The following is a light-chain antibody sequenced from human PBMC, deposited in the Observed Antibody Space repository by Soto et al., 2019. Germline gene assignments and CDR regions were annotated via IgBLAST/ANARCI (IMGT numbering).Light chain of an antibody. CDR1: SSDVGGYNY. J-gene: IGLJ1*01. V-gene: IGLV2-14*01. CDR3: SSYRSSSTPYV. Sequence: QSALTQPASVSGSPGQSITISCTGTSSDVGGYNYVSWYQQHPGKAPILMIYDVSNRPSGVSNRFSGSKSGNTAALTISGLQAEDEADYYCSSYRSSSTPYVFGTGTKVTVL. CDR2: DVS.